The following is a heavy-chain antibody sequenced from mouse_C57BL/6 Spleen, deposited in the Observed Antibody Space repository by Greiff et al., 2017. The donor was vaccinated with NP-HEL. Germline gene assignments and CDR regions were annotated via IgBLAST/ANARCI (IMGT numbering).Heavy chain of an antibody. V-gene: IGHV5-6*02. J-gene: IGHJ1*03. CDR1: GFTFSSYG. CDR2: ISSGGSYT. CDR3: ARRVITTVVEGYFDV. Sequence: EVMLVESGGDLVKPGGSLKLSCAASGFTFSSYGMSWVRQTPDKRLEWVATISSGGSYTYYPDSVKGRFTISRDNAKNTLYLQMSSLKSEDTAMYYCARRVITTVVEGYFDVWGTGTTVTVSS. D-gene: IGHD1-1*01.